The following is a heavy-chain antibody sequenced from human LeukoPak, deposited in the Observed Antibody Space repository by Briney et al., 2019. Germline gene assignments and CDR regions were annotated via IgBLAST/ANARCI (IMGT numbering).Heavy chain of an antibody. CDR1: GFTFSSYG. Sequence: GGSLRLSCAASGFTFSSYGMHWVRQAPGKGLEWVAVIWYDGSNKYYADSVKGRFTISRDNSKNTLYLQMNSLRAEDTAVYYCARDPGRWPRRSYFDYWGQGTLVTVSS. V-gene: IGHV3-33*01. D-gene: IGHD1-26*01. J-gene: IGHJ4*02. CDR3: ARDPGRWPRRSYFDY. CDR2: IWYDGSNK.